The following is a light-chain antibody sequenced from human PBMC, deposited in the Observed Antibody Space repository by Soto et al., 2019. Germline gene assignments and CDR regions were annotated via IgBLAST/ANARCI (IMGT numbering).Light chain of an antibody. CDR2: DVR. CDR1: SRDVGGYNY. Sequence: QSALTQPASVSGSPGQSITISCTGTSRDVGGYNYVSWYQHHPGKAPKLMIYDVRNRPSGVSNRFSGSKSGNTASLTISGLQAEDEADYYCSSYTGSTTHVFGTGTKLTVL. V-gene: IGLV2-14*03. CDR3: SSYTGSTTHV. J-gene: IGLJ1*01.